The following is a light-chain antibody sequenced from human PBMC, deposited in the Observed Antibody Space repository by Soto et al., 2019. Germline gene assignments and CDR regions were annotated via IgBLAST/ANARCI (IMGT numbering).Light chain of an antibody. CDR1: SDHSNYA. CDR3: AAWDDSVSGPV. Sequence: QPVLTQSPSASASLGGSVKLTCTLNSDHSNYAIAWHQLQPEKGPRYLMKVNSDGSHNKGDGIPDRFSGSSSGAERHLTISSLQSEDEADYYCAAWDDSVSGPVFGGGTKLTVL. J-gene: IGLJ2*01. CDR2: VNSDGSH. V-gene: IGLV4-69*01.